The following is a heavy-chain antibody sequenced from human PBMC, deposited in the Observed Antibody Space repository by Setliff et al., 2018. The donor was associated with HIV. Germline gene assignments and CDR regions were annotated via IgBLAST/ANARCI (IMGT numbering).Heavy chain of an antibody. Sequence: SETLSLTCTVSGGSISSASYYWSWIRQPAGKGLEWIGRIYTSGSTTYNPSLKSRVTMSLDTSKNQFSLKLSSVTAADTAVYYCARDLRGYSGYDFQSYYYYGMDVWGQGTTVTSP. CDR3: ARDLRGYSGYDFQSYYYYGMDV. CDR1: GGSISSASYY. CDR2: IYTSGST. J-gene: IGHJ6*02. D-gene: IGHD5-12*01. V-gene: IGHV4-61*02.